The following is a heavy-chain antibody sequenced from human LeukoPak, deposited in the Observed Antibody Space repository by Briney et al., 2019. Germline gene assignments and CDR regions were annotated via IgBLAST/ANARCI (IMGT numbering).Heavy chain of an antibody. V-gene: IGHV3-7*01. J-gene: IGHJ4*02. CDR1: GFTFSSYW. D-gene: IGHD4-17*01. CDR2: IKQDGSEK. Sequence: GGSLRLSCAASGFTFSSYWMSWVRQAPGKGLEWVANIKQDGSEKYYVDSVKGRFTISRDDAKNSLYLQMNSLRAEDTAVYYCARDDYGDYYDYWGQGTLVTVSS. CDR3: ARDDYGDYYDY.